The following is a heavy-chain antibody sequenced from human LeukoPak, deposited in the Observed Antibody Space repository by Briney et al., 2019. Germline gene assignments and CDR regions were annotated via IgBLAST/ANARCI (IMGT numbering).Heavy chain of an antibody. CDR1: GFTFSSYW. CDR2: ITSDGTST. D-gene: IGHD1-1*01. CDR3: VRPWNY. Sequence: GGSLRLSCAASGFTFSSYWMYWVRQAPGMGLVWVSRITSDGTSTSYADSVKGRFTISRDNAKNTLYLQMNSLRAEDTAVYFCVRPWNYWGQGALVTASS. J-gene: IGHJ4*02. V-gene: IGHV3-74*01.